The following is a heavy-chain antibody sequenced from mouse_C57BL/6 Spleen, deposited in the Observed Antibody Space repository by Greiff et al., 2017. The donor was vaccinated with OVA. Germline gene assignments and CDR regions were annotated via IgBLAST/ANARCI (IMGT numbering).Heavy chain of an antibody. Sequence: QVQLQQSGPELVKPGASVKISCKASGYAFSSSWMNWVKQRPGKGLEWIGRIYPGDGDTNYNGKFKGKATLTADKSSSTAYMQLSSLTSEDSAVYFCARGGLLRYFEVWGTGTTVTVAS. V-gene: IGHV1-82*01. CDR1: GYAFSSSW. J-gene: IGHJ1*03. D-gene: IGHD2-3*01. CDR3: ARGGLLRYFEV. CDR2: IYPGDGDT.